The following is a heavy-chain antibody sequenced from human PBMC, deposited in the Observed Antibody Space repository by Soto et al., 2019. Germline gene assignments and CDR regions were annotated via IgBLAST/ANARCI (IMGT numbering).Heavy chain of an antibody. CDR2: IYYSGST. J-gene: IGHJ5*02. V-gene: IGHV4-30-4*01. Sequence: SETLSLTCTVSGGSISSADYYWSWVRQPPGKGLEWIGYIYYSGSTYFNPSLGSRLSMSVDTSKNQFSLKLTSVTAADTAVYYCARLPTGYPNWFDPWGQGTLVTVSS. D-gene: IGHD3-9*01. CDR3: ARLPTGYPNWFDP. CDR1: GGSISSADYY.